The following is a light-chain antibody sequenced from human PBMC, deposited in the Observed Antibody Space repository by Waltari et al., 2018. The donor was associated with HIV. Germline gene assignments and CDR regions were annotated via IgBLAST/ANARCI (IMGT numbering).Light chain of an antibody. CDR1: SGPVTSGHY. J-gene: IGLJ2*01. Sequence: QAVVTQEPALTVSPGGTVTLTCGSSSGPVTSGHYPHWFQQKPGQAPRALIYDTNNKHSLTPARFSGSLLGGKAALTLSGAQPEDEADYFCLLSYSGARPAIFGGGTKLSVL. V-gene: IGLV7-46*01. CDR3: LLSYSGARPAI. CDR2: DTN.